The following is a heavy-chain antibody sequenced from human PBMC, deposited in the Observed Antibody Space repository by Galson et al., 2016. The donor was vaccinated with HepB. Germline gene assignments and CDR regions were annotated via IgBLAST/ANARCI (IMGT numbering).Heavy chain of an antibody. Sequence: SLRLSCAASGFTFDDYTMHWVRQAPGKGLEWVSLISWDGNRRDYADSAKGRFVISRDNRKNYLYLEMNSLRTEDTALYYCAKALMYDYDSSGWALDQWGRGTLVSVSS. CDR3: AKALMYDYDSSGWALDQ. CDR2: ISWDGNRR. CDR1: GFTFDDYT. D-gene: IGHD3-22*01. V-gene: IGHV3-43*01. J-gene: IGHJ4*02.